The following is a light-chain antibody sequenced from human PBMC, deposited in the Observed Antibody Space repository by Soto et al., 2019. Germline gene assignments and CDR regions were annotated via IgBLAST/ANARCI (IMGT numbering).Light chain of an antibody. CDR2: DAS. V-gene: IGKV3-11*01. Sequence: EIVLTQSPVTLSLSPGERATLSCRASQSVSSYLAWYQQKPGQAPRLLIYDASNRATGIPARFSGSGSGTDFTLTISSLEPEDFAVYYCQQGSNWPSTFGGGTKVEI. CDR1: QSVSSY. CDR3: QQGSNWPST. J-gene: IGKJ4*01.